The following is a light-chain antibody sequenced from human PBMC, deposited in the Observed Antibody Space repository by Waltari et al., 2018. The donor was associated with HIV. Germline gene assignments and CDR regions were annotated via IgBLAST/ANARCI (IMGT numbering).Light chain of an antibody. CDR2: WAA. CDR1: QSFLYSSNNKNY. V-gene: IGKV4-1*01. J-gene: IGKJ1*01. Sequence: DIVMTQSPDSLAVSLGERATINCKSSQSFLYSSNNKNYLAWYQQKPGQPPKLLIYWAATRESGVPDRFSGSGSQTDFTLTISSLQAEDVAVYYCQQYYSTLRTFGQGTKVEIK. CDR3: QQYYSTLRT.